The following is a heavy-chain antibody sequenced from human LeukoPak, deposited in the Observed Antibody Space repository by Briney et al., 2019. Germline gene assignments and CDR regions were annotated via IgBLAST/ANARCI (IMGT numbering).Heavy chain of an antibody. Sequence: PGGSLRPSCAASGFTFSSYSMNWVRQAPGKGLEWVSSISSSSSYIYYADSVKGRFTISRDNAKNSLYLQMNSLRAEDTAVYYCARDRGTRSSGWYPAFDIWGQGTMVTVSS. CDR3: ARDRGTRSSGWYPAFDI. V-gene: IGHV3-21*01. D-gene: IGHD6-19*01. CDR2: ISSSSSYI. J-gene: IGHJ3*02. CDR1: GFTFSSYS.